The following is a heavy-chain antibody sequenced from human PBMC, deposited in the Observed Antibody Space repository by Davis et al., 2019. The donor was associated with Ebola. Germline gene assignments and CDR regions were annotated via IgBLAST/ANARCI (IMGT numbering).Heavy chain of an antibody. Sequence: PGGSLRLSCAASGFTFSSYAMHWVRQAPGKGLEWVAVISYDGSNKYYADSVKGRFTISRDNAKNTLYLQMNSLRAEDTAVYYCARGAKDSSGYHYANDYWGQGTMVTVSS. CDR1: GFTFSSYA. CDR3: ARGAKDSSGYHYANDY. CDR2: ISYDGSNK. V-gene: IGHV3-30*04. D-gene: IGHD3-22*01. J-gene: IGHJ4*02.